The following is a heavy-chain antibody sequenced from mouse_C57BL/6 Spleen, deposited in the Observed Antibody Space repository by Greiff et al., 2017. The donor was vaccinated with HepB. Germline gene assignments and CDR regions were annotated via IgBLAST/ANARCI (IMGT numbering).Heavy chain of an antibody. J-gene: IGHJ2*01. V-gene: IGHV1-18*01. CDR3: ASSWGMIYYDYGVHFDY. CDR1: GYTFTDYT. Sequence: QLQQSGPELVKPGASVKIPCKASGYTFTDYTMDWVKQSHGKSLEWIGDINPNNGGTIYNQKFKGKATLTVDKSSSTAYMELRSLTSEDTAVYYCASSWGMIYYDYGVHFDYWGQGTTLTVAS. CDR2: INPNNGGT. D-gene: IGHD2-4*01.